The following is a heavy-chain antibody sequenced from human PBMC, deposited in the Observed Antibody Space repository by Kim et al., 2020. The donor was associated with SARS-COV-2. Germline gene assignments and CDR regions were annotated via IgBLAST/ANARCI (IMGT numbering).Heavy chain of an antibody. J-gene: IGHJ4*02. Sequence: SETLSLTCSVSGGSVSSSDYAWGWVRQPPGKGLEWIVVARHSGTFSYSPSVKGRLTISLDTSKNQFSLNLSPVTAADTAVYFCAGDPINDSSVYLDYWGRGTLVTVSS. CDR1: GGSVSSSDYA. D-gene: IGHD2-8*01. V-gene: IGHV4-39*07. CDR2: ARHSGTF. CDR3: AGDPINDSSVYLDY.